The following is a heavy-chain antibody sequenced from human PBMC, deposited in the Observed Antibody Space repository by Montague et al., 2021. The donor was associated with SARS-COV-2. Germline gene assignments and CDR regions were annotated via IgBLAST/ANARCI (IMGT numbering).Heavy chain of an antibody. CDR2: ISSDGSGT. V-gene: IGHV3-74*01. J-gene: IGHJ3*02. CDR3: ARDTDSGSYWVAFDI. Sequence: SLRLSCAASGFTFSSYWMHWVRQAPGKGLVWVPRISSDGSGTTYADSVKGRFTISRDNAKNTLYLQMNSLRAEDTAVYYCARDTDSGSYWVAFDIWGQGTMVTVSS. D-gene: IGHD1-26*01. CDR1: GFTFSSYW.